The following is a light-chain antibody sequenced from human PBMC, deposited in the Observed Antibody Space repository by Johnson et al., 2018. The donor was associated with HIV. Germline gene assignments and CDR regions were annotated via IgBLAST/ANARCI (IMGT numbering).Light chain of an antibody. J-gene: IGLJ1*01. CDR1: SSNIGKNY. CDR2: ENN. Sequence: QSVLTQPPSVSAAPGQMVSISCSGSSSNIGKNYVSWYQQFPGTAPKLLIHENNKRPSGIPDRFSGSKSGTSATLDITGLQTGDEADYYCGTWDNSLSAGGVFGTGTKVTVL. CDR3: GTWDNSLSAGGV. V-gene: IGLV1-51*02.